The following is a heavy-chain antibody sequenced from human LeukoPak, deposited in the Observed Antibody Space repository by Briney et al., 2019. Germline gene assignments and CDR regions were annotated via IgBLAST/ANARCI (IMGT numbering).Heavy chain of an antibody. CDR1: GASISTYY. D-gene: IGHD5-18*01. V-gene: IGHV4-59*01. CDR3: AAAWLGYRWFDP. Sequence: SETLSLTRTVSGASISTYYWSWIRQPPGKGLEWIGYIYYRGSTNYNPSLESRVTISVDTSKNQFSLKLSSVTAADTAVYYCAAAWLGYRWFDPWGQGTLVTVSS. CDR2: IYYRGST. J-gene: IGHJ5*02.